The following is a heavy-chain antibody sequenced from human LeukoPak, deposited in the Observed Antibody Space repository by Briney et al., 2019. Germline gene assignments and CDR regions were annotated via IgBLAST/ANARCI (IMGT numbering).Heavy chain of an antibody. D-gene: IGHD6-19*01. CDR2: ISGSGTTK. CDR1: GFTFSRYT. CDR3: ARDLMGSGWLFDY. J-gene: IGHJ4*02. V-gene: IGHV3-48*04. Sequence: GGSLRLSCATSGFTFSRYTMNWVRQAPGKGLEWVSYISGSGTTKYYADSVKGRFTISRDNAKNSLYLQMNSLRAEDTAVYYCARDLMGSGWLFDYWGQGTLVTVSS.